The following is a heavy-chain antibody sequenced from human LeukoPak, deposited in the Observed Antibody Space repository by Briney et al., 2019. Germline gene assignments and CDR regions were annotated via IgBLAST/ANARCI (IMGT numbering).Heavy chain of an antibody. J-gene: IGHJ4*02. CDR1: GYTFTSYG. Sequence: ASVKVCCKASGYTFTSYGISWVRQAPGQGLEWMGWISAYNGNTNYAQKLQGRVTMTTDTSTSTAYMELRSLRSDDTAVYYCARQPDDEIVGATRFDYWGQGTLVTVSS. CDR3: ARQPDDEIVGATRFDY. CDR2: ISAYNGNT. V-gene: IGHV1-18*01. D-gene: IGHD1-26*01.